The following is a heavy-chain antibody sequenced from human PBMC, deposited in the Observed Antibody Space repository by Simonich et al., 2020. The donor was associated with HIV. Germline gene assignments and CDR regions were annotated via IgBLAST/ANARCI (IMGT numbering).Heavy chain of an antibody. J-gene: IGHJ3*02. D-gene: IGHD6-19*01. CDR2: INHSGIT. CDR3: ARERAAVVRRVGAFDI. Sequence: QVQLQQWGAGLLKPSETLSLTCAVYGGSFSGYYWSWIRQPPGKGLEWIGEINHSGITKYNPSLKSRVTISVDTSKNQFSLKLSSVTAADTAVYYCARERAAVVRRVGAFDIWGQGTMVTVSS. CDR1: GGSFSGYY. V-gene: IGHV4-34*01.